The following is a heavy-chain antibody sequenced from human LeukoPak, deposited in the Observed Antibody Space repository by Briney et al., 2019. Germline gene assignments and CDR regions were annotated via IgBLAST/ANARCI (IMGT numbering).Heavy chain of an antibody. J-gene: IGHJ4*02. D-gene: IGHD1-26*01. V-gene: IGHV3-30*04. CDR2: ISYDGSNK. CDR1: GFSFSTYP. Sequence: QTGGSLRLSCAASGFSFSTYPMHWVRQAPGKGLEWVAVISYDGSNKSYGDSVKGRFTISRDNSKNTLYLQMNSLRAEDTAVYYCARGGKVGGLDYWGQGTLVTVSS. CDR3: ARGGKVGGLDY.